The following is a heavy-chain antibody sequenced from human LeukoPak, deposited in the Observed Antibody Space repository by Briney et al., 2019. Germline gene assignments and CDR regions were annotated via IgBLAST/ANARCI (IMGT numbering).Heavy chain of an antibody. CDR3: ARRDIVVVPATEGEDYYYYYMDV. CDR1: GFTFSSYW. CDR2: MKQDGSEK. Sequence: HPGGSLRLSCAASGFTFSSYWMSWVRQAPGKGLEWVANMKQDGSEKYYVDSVKGRFTITRDHAKNSLYLQMNSLRAEDTAVYYCARRDIVVVPATEGEDYYYYYMDVWGKGTTVTVSS. V-gene: IGHV3-7*01. J-gene: IGHJ6*03. D-gene: IGHD2-2*01.